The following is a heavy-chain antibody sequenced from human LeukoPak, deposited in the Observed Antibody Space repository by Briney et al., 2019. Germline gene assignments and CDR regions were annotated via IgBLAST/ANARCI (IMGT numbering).Heavy chain of an antibody. V-gene: IGHV1-2*02. D-gene: IGHD6-19*01. CDR3: ARAGSGWSF. Sequence: ASVKVSCKTSGYSFTGYYLHWVRQDVRQGLQWMGWIDPKSGTTKYAPKFQGRVSMTGDTSTRTVHMEMTSLRFDDTAVYYCARAGSGWSFWGQGTLLTVSS. CDR1: GYSFTGYY. J-gene: IGHJ4*02. CDR2: IDPKSGTT.